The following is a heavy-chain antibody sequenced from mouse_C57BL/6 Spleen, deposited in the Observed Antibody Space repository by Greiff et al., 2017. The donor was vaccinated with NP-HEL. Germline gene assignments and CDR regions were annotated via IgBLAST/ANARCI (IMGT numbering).Heavy chain of an antibody. D-gene: IGHD1-1*01. CDR1: GYTFTSYG. CDR2: IYPRSGNT. CDR3: ARSVFTTVAIRYAMDY. V-gene: IGHV1-81*01. J-gene: IGHJ4*01. Sequence: QVQLQQSGAELARPGASVKLSCKASGYTFTSYGISWVKQRTGQGLEWIGEIYPRSGNTYYNEKFKGKATLTADKSSSTAYMELRSLTSEDSAVYFWARSVFTTVAIRYAMDYWGQGTSVTVSS.